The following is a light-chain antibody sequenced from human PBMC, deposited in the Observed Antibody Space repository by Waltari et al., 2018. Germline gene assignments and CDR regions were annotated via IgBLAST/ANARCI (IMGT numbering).Light chain of an antibody. J-gene: IGKJ1*01. Sequence: GERATLSCRASQSISRYLAWYQHKPGQAPRLLIYDASSRATGIPDRFSGSGSGTEFRLTISRLEPEDFAVYYCQKYGSLPATFGQGTKVEIK. CDR2: DAS. CDR1: QSISRY. V-gene: IGKV3-20*01. CDR3: QKYGSLPAT.